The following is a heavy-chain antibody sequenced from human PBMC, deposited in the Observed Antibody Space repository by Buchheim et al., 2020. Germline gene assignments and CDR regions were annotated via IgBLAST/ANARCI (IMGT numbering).Heavy chain of an antibody. CDR1: GFSLSTGGVG. D-gene: IGHD6-19*01. J-gene: IGHJ4*02. Sequence: QITLKESGPTLVKSTQTLTLTCTFSGFSLSTGGVGVGWIRQSPGKALELLALIYWDDDKRYSPSLRSRLTIIKDTSKNQVVLIMTNMDPVDTATYYGAHRGLSAGYSSGWDGGYFDAWGQGTL. CDR2: IYWDDDK. CDR3: AHRGLSAGYSSGWDGGYFDA. V-gene: IGHV2-5*02.